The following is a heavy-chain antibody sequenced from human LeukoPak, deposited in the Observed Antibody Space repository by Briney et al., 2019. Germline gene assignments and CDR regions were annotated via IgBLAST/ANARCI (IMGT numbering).Heavy chain of an antibody. J-gene: IGHJ4*02. Sequence: PSETLSLTCTVSGGSISSSTYYWGWIRQPPGKGLEWIGSIYYSGSTYYNPSLKSRVTISVDTSKNQFSLKLSSVTAADTAVYYCARVKELPYYFDYWGQGTLVTVSS. CDR2: IYYSGST. CDR1: GGSISSSTYY. CDR3: ARVKELPYYFDY. V-gene: IGHV4-39*01. D-gene: IGHD1-26*01.